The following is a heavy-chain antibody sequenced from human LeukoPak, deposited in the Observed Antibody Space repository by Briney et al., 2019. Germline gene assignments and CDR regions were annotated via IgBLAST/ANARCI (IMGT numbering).Heavy chain of an antibody. V-gene: IGHV4-28*05. CDR2: VYYSGSI. J-gene: IGHJ3*02. CDR3: ARKATTGPTKAAFDI. CDR1: GYSISSSNY. Sequence: SETLSLTCTVSGYSISSSNYWAWIRQPPGKGLEWIGHVYYSGSIYYNPSLKSRVTMSVDTSKNQFSLKLSSVTAVDTAVYYCARKATTGPTKAAFDIWGQGTMVTVSS. D-gene: IGHD4-17*01.